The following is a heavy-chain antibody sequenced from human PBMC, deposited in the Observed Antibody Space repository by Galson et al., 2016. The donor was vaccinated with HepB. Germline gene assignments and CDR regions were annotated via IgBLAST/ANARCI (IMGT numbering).Heavy chain of an antibody. CDR1: GFTFSIFA. Sequence: SLRLSCAASGFTFSIFAMNWVRQAPGKGLEWVSGISDNGGSTYYVDSVKGRFTISRDNFKNMLYLQTNSLRAEDTAVYYCAKGLTTVTTEVDYWGQGTLVTVSS. J-gene: IGHJ4*02. V-gene: IGHV3-23*01. CDR3: AKGLTTVTTEVDY. CDR2: ISDNGGST. D-gene: IGHD4-17*01.